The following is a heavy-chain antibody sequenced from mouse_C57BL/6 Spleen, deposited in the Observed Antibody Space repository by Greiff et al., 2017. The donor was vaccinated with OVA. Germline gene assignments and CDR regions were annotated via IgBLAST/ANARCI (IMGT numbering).Heavy chain of an antibody. CDR3: ASHGSSYDWYFDV. CDR2: INPSNGGT. J-gene: IGHJ1*03. CDR1: GYTFTSYW. D-gene: IGHD1-1*01. V-gene: IGHV1-53*01. Sequence: QVQLQQPGTELVKPGASVKLSCKASGYTFTSYWMHWVKQRPGQGLEWIGNINPSNGGTNYNEKFKSKATLTVDKSSSTAYMQRSSLTSEDSAVYYCASHGSSYDWYFDVWGTGTTVTVSS.